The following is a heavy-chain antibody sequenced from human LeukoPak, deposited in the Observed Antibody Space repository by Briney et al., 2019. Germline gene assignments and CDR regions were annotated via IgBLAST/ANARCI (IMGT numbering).Heavy chain of an antibody. D-gene: IGHD3-3*01. CDR2: IYTSRRT. Sequence: PSETLSLTCTVSGGSISCYYWSWIRQPPGKGLEWIGYIYTSRRTNYNPSLKSRVTISVDTSNNQFSLKLSSVTAADTAVYYCARHTYDFWSGQPSYFDYWGQGTLVTVSS. CDR1: GGSISCYY. CDR3: ARHTYDFWSGQPSYFDY. J-gene: IGHJ4*02. V-gene: IGHV4-4*09.